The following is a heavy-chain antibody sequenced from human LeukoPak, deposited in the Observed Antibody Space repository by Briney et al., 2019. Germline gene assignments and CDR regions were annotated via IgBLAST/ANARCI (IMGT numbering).Heavy chain of an antibody. J-gene: IGHJ4*02. CDR1: GFTFSNYW. CDR3: VRDGGVSGYDLLDY. V-gene: IGHV3-7*01. CDR2: INQDGSEE. Sequence: GGSLRLSCAASGFTFSNYWMTWVRQAPGEGLEWVAHINQDGSEEHYMDSAKARFTISRDNAKNSLSLQMNSLRAEDTAVYYCVRDGGVSGYDLLDYWGQGTLVTVSS. D-gene: IGHD5-12*01.